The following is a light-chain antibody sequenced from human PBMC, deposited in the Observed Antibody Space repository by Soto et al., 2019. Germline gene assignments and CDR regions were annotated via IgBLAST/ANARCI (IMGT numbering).Light chain of an antibody. CDR1: QSVSGH. J-gene: IGKJ5*01. V-gene: IGKV3-15*01. Sequence: EIVLTQSPGTLSLSPGERVTLSCRASQSVSGHLAWYQQKPGQAPRXIISGASTRATGIPARFSGSMYGTAGTITIRSLQSEDGPVYAGQQYNDWPPTFGHGTRLEIK. CDR2: GAS. CDR3: QQYNDWPPT.